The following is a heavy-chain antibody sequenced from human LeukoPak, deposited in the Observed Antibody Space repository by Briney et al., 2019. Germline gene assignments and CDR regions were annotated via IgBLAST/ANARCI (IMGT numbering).Heavy chain of an antibody. D-gene: IGHD3-3*01. CDR1: GFTFTGHY. CDR2: INPSGGST. J-gene: IGHJ4*02. Sequence: GASVKVSCKTSGFTFTGHYMHWLRQAPGQGLEWMGIINPSGGSTSYAQKFQGRVTMTRDMSTSTVYMELSSLRSEDTAVYYCARVPVRDFWSGYQFDYWGQGTLVTVSS. CDR3: ARVPVRDFWSGYQFDY. V-gene: IGHV1-46*01.